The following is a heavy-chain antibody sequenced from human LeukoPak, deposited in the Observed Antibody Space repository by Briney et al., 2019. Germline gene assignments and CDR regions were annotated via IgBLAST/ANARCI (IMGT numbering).Heavy chain of an antibody. J-gene: IGHJ5*02. Sequence: GGSLRLSCAASGFTFSSYWMSWVRQTPGKGLEWVANIKQDGSEKYYVDSVKGRFTISRDNAKNSLSLQMNSLRAEDTAVYYCARGDIVVVVAAFDPWGQGTLVTVSS. CDR2: IKQDGSEK. D-gene: IGHD2-15*01. CDR1: GFTFSSYW. CDR3: ARGDIVVVVAAFDP. V-gene: IGHV3-7*02.